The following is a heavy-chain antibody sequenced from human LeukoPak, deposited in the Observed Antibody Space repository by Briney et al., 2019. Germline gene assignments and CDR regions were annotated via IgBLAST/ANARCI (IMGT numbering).Heavy chain of an antibody. J-gene: IGHJ4*02. V-gene: IGHV3-20*04. CDR3: ARDELRSGIHYFDY. CDR2: INWDGGGT. D-gene: IGHD1-14*01. Sequence: GGSLRLSCAASGFTFADYGMSWGRDGPGKGLEWGSGINWDGGGTDYADSVKGRFTISRDNAKSSLYLQMNSPRAEDTALYYCARDELRSGIHYFDYWGQGTLLTVSS. CDR1: GFTFADYG.